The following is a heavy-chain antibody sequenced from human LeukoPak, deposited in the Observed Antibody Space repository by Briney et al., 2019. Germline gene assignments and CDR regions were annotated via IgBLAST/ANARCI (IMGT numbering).Heavy chain of an antibody. Sequence: ASVKVSCKASGYTFTGYYMHWVRQAPGKGLEWMGGFDPEEGETIYTQKFQGRVTMTEDTSTDTAYMELSSLRSDDTAVYYCARGPHERSGYPDDWGQGTLVTVSS. V-gene: IGHV1-24*01. CDR1: GYTFTGYY. CDR2: FDPEEGET. D-gene: IGHD3-22*01. CDR3: ARGPHERSGYPDD. J-gene: IGHJ4*02.